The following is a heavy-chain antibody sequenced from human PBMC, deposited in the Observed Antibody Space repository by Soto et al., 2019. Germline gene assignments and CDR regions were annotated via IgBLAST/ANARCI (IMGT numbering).Heavy chain of an antibody. CDR2: ISYDGSNK. D-gene: IGHD6-6*01. V-gene: IGHV3-30*18. Sequence: GGSLRLSCAASGFTFSSYGMHWVRQAPGKGLEWVAVISYDGSNKYYADSVKGRFTISRDNSKNTLYLQMNSLRAEDTAVYYCAKDRVAARFSAYYGMDVWGQGTTVTVSS. J-gene: IGHJ6*02. CDR3: AKDRVAARFSAYYGMDV. CDR1: GFTFSSYG.